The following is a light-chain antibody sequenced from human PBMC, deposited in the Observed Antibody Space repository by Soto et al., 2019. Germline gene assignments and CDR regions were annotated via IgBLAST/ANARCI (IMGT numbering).Light chain of an antibody. CDR2: GAY. CDR3: KQYGTSPQT. CDR1: QSVSSSY. V-gene: IGKV3-20*01. Sequence: EIVLTQPPGTLSLSPGERATLSCRASQSVSSSYLAWYQQKPGQAPRLLIYGAYSRATGIPDRFSGGGSGTDFTLTIRRLAPEDFAVYYCKQYGTSPQTFGQGTKVDIK. J-gene: IGKJ1*01.